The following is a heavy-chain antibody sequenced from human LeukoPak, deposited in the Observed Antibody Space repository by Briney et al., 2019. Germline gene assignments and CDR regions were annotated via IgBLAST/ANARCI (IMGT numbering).Heavy chain of an antibody. J-gene: IGHJ3*02. D-gene: IGHD2-2*01. V-gene: IGHV4-31*03. Sequence: SQTLSLTFTVSGGSISSGGDYWSWIRQHPGKGLEWIGYIYYTGSTYYNPSLKSRVTISVDTSKNQFSLKLSSVTAADTAVYYCARSDYQLLSGAFDIWGQGTMVTVSS. CDR3: ARSDYQLLSGAFDI. CDR2: IYYTGST. CDR1: GGSISSGGDY.